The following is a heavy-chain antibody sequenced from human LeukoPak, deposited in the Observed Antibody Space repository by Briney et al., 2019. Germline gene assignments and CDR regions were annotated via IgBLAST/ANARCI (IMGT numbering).Heavy chain of an antibody. CDR2: INHSGST. Sequence: SETLSLTXAVYGGSFSGYYWSWIRQPPGKGLEWIGEINHSGSTNYNPSLKSRVTISVDTSKNQFSLKLSSVTAADTAVYYCARVSRIAAAGTLRRAFDIWGQGTMVTVSS. CDR3: ARVSRIAAAGTLRRAFDI. J-gene: IGHJ3*02. CDR1: GGSFSGYY. V-gene: IGHV4-34*01. D-gene: IGHD6-13*01.